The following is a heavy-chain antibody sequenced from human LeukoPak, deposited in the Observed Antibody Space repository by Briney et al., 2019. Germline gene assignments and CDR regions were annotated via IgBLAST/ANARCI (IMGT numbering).Heavy chain of an antibody. V-gene: IGHV4-59*01. D-gene: IGHD6-13*01. Sequence: SETLSLTCTVSGGSISSYYWSWIRQPPGKGLEWIGYIYYSGSTNYNPSLKSRVTISVDTSKNQFSLKLSSVTAADTAVYYCAREGYSSSWYEDDAFDIWGQGTMVTVS. CDR1: GGSISSYY. J-gene: IGHJ3*02. CDR3: AREGYSSSWYEDDAFDI. CDR2: IYYSGST.